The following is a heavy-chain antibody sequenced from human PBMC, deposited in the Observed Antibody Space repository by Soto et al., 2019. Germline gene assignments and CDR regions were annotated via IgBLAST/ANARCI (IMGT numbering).Heavy chain of an antibody. V-gene: IGHV5-51*01. CDR3: ARDAGYRRGSLRYYYYGMDV. CDR2: IYPGDSDT. CDR1: GNSFTSYW. Sequence: GESLKISCKGSGNSFTSYWIGWVRQMPGKGLEWMGIIYPGDSDTRYSPSFQGQVTMSADKSISTAYLQWSSLNAADTAVYSCARDAGYRRGSLRYYYYGMDVWGQGTGVTVSS. J-gene: IGHJ6*02. D-gene: IGHD5-18*01.